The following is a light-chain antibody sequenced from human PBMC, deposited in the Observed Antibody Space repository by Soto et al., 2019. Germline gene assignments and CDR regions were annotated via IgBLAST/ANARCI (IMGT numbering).Light chain of an antibody. V-gene: IGLV2-23*01. J-gene: IGLJ1*01. CDR2: EGS. CDR3: CSYAGSSTYV. Sequence: QSVLTQPASVSGSPGQSITISCTGTSSDVGTYNRVSWYQHHPGKAPKLMIYEGSKRPSGVSNRFSGSKSGNTASLTLSGLQAEDEADYYCCSYAGSSTYVFGTGTKLTVL. CDR1: SSDVGTYNR.